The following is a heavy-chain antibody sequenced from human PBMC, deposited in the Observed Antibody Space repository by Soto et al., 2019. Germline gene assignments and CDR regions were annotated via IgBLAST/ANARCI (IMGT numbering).Heavy chain of an antibody. CDR1: GFSLSTSGMC. CDR3: ARIQDSGYGTKLFDY. J-gene: IGHJ4*02. Sequence: SGPTLVNPTQTLTLTCTFSGFSLSTSGMCVSWIRQPPGKALEWLARIDWDDDKYYSTSLKTRLTISKDTSKNQVVLTMTNMDPVDTATYYCARIQDSGYGTKLFDYWGQGTLVTVSS. CDR2: IDWDDDK. V-gene: IGHV2-70*11. D-gene: IGHD5-12*01.